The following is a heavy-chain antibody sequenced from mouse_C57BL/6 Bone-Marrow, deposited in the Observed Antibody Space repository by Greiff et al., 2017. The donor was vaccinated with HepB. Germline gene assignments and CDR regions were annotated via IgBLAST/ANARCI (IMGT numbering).Heavy chain of an antibody. J-gene: IGHJ3*01. CDR1: GYTFTDYN. Sequence: EVQLQQSGPELVKPGASVKIPCKASGYTFTDYNMDWVKQSHGKSLEWIGDINPNNGGTIYNQKFKGKATLTVDKSSSTAYMELRSLTSEDTAVYYCARRISYYGSSPFAYWGQGTLVTVSA. D-gene: IGHD1-1*01. CDR3: ARRISYYGSSPFAY. CDR2: INPNNGGT. V-gene: IGHV1-18*01.